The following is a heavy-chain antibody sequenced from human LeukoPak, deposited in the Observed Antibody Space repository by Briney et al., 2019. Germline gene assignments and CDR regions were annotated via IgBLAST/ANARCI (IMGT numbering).Heavy chain of an antibody. CDR1: GDSMRKWC. D-gene: IGHD3-22*01. CDR3: ARPSYYYDSSGYYTDWYLDL. J-gene: IGHJ2*01. V-gene: IGHV4-4*07. Sequence: PSETLSLTCAVSGDSMRKWCWSWIRQPAGKGLEWIGRIFATGDTNYNPSLKSRVTISVDTSKNQFSLKLSSVTAADTAVYYCARPSYYYDSSGYYTDWYLDLWGRGTLVTVSS. CDR2: IFATGDT.